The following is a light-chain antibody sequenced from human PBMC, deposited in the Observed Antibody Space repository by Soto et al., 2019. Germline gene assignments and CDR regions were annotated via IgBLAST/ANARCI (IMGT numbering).Light chain of an antibody. Sequence: QSALTQPASVSESPGQSITISCTGTSSDIGGSDHVSWYRQYPGEAPKLIIYDVANRPSGVSHRFSGSKSGNTASLIISGLQREDEADYYCVSFTTSRSYVFGTGTKVTVL. CDR2: DVA. CDR3: VSFTTSRSYV. CDR1: SSDIGGSDH. J-gene: IGLJ1*01. V-gene: IGLV2-14*03.